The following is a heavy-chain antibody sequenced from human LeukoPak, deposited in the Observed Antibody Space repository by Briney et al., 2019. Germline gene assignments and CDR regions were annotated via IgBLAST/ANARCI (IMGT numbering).Heavy chain of an antibody. V-gene: IGHV4-34*08. J-gene: IGHJ4*02. Sequence: SETLSLTCAVYGGTFSDYYWSWIRQPPGKGLEWIGEINRSGSTNYNPSLKGRVSISVDTSKNQFSLRLSSVTAADTAVYYCGGDSPGGGSDYWGQGTLVTVSS. CDR3: GGDSPGGGSDY. CDR2: INRSGST. CDR1: GGTFSDYY. D-gene: IGHD3-16*01.